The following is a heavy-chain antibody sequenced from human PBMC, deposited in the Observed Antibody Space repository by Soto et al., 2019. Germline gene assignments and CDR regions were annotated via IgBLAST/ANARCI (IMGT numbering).Heavy chain of an antibody. J-gene: IGHJ4*02. D-gene: IGHD1-26*01. CDR2: IYHSGST. CDR3: ARLDVVGATPGDY. CDR1: GGSFSGYY. Sequence: ETLSLTCAVYGGSFSGYYWTWIRQPPGTGLEWIGEIYHSGSTNYNPSLKSRVTISVDKSKNQFSLKLSSVTAADTAVYYCARLDVVGATPGDYWGQGTLVTVSS. V-gene: IGHV4-34*01.